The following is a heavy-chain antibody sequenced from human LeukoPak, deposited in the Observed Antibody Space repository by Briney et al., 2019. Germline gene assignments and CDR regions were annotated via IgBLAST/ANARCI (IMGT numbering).Heavy chain of an antibody. J-gene: IGHJ6*03. Sequence: PSETLSLTCTVSGGSISSSSYYWGWIRQPPGKGLERIGSIYYSGSTNYNPSLKSRVTISVDTSKNQFSLKLSSVTAADTAVYYCAREFRVTRGESEYYYYYMDVWGKGTTVTVSS. CDR3: AREFRVTRGESEYYYYYMDV. CDR2: IYYSGST. V-gene: IGHV4-39*07. D-gene: IGHD3-16*01. CDR1: GGSISSSSYY.